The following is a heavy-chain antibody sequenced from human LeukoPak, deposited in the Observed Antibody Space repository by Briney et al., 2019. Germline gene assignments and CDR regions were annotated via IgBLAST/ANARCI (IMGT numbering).Heavy chain of an antibody. CDR3: TRGGNCGADSCDSGGDYFDP. D-gene: IGHD2-15*01. Sequence: GGSLRLSCAASGFNDSIYWMHWARQSPGKGLVWVSRITSERSRRMYADCVKGRFTIYRDNAKHTLYLQMNSLRAEYTATYFWTRGGNCGADSCDSGGDYFDPWGQGTLVTVSS. V-gene: IGHV3-74*03. CDR2: ITSERSRR. CDR1: GFNDSIYW. J-gene: IGHJ5*02.